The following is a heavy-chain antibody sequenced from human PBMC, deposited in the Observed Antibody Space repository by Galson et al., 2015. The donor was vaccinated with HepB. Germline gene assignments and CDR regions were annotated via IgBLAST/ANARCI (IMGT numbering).Heavy chain of an antibody. D-gene: IGHD1-20*01. J-gene: IGHJ4*02. CDR3: ARMLRAYNWDPYYFDY. CDR2: IIPIFGTA. Sequence: SVKVSCKASGGTFSSYAISWVRQAPGQGLEWMGGIIPIFGTANYAQKFQGRVTITADESTSTAYMELSSLRSEDTAVYYCARMLRAYNWDPYYFDYWGQGTLVTVSS. CDR1: GGTFSSYA. V-gene: IGHV1-69*13.